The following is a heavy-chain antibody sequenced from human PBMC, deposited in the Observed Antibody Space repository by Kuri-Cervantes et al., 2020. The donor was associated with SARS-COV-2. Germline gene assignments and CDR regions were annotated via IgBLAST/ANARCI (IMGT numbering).Heavy chain of an antibody. CDR1: GYSFTMYP. CDR2: INPGNGNT. J-gene: IGHJ1*01. CDR3: ARSAAFYYDSSGYYYASANVQY. V-gene: IGHV1-3*01. D-gene: IGHD3-22*01. Sequence: ASVKVSCKASGYSFTMYPMHWVRQAPGQSLEWMGWINPGNGNTKYSQKFQDRVTITRDTSASTAYVELSSLRSEDTAVYYCARSAAFYYDSSGYYYASANVQYWGQGTLVTVSS.